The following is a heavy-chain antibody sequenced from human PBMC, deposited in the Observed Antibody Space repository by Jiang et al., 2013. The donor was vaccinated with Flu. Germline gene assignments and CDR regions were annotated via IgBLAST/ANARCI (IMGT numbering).Heavy chain of an antibody. J-gene: IGHJ4*02. CDR2: ISSSGGST. Sequence: RGGSLRLSCAASGFTFNNYAMTWVRQAPGKGLEWVSGISSSGGSTYYADSVKGRFTISRDNSKDTLYLQMNSLRAEDTAVYYCAKDQKWELPHYLDYWGQGTLVTVSS. CDR3: AKDQKWELPHYLDY. D-gene: IGHD1-26*01. V-gene: IGHV3-23*01. CDR1: GFTFNNYA.